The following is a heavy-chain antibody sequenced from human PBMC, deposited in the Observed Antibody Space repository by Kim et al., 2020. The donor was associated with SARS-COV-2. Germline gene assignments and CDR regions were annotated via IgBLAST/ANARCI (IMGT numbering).Heavy chain of an antibody. CDR3: AALAVAAGGAFDH. J-gene: IGHJ4*02. Sequence: YAQKFQSRLTMTEDTSTDTAYMDLSGLTSEDTAVYFCAALAVAAGGAFDHWGQGTRVTVSP. V-gene: IGHV1-24*01. D-gene: IGHD6-19*01.